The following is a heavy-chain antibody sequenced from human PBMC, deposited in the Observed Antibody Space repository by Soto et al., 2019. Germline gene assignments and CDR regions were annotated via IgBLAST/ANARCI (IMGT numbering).Heavy chain of an antibody. CDR2: IAKDAAGGTK. V-gene: IGHV3-15*04. CDR1: GITMSDVW. J-gene: IGHJ4*02. CDR3: VTCGHYLGD. Sequence: EVQLVESGGGLVKPGGSLRLSCLVSGITMSDVWMRWIRQIPGKGPEWIGRIAKDAAGGTKEFAEYVKGRFSISREDSKGTLYLQMNSLKIEDTAVYYCVTCGHYLGDWGQGTPVTVFS.